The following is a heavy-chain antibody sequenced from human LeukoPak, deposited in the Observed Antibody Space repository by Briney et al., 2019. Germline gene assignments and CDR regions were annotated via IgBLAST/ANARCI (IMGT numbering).Heavy chain of an antibody. Sequence: GRSLRLSCAASGVTFSSYGMHWVRQAPGKGLEWVALIWYDGNNKYYADSVKGRFTISRDNSKNTLYLQLNSLRAEDTAVYYCVRQHCSGGDCYFFDWGQGTLVTVSS. J-gene: IGHJ4*02. V-gene: IGHV3-33*01. CDR2: IWYDGNNK. CDR3: VRQHCSGGDCYFFD. D-gene: IGHD2-15*01. CDR1: GVTFSSYG.